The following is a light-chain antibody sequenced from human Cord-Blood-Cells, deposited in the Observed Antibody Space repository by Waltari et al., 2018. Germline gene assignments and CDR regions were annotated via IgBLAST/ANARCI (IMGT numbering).Light chain of an antibody. Sequence: QSALTQPASVSGSHGQSITISCTGTSSDVGSYNLVSWYQQHPGKAPKLMIYEGSKWPSGVSNRFSGSKSGNTASLTISGLQAEDEADYYCCSYAGSSTFVVFGGGTKLTVL. CDR3: CSYAGSSTFVV. J-gene: IGLJ2*01. CDR1: SSDVGSYNL. V-gene: IGLV2-23*03. CDR2: EGS.